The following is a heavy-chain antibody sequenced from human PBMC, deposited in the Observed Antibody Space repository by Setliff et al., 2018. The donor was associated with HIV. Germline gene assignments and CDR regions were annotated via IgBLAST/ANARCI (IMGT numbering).Heavy chain of an antibody. CDR1: GFSLSNTRMG. V-gene: IGHV2-26*01. J-gene: IGHJ4*01. CDR2: IFSNDEK. Sequence: SGPTLVNPTETLTLTCTVSGFSLSNTRMGVSWIRQPPGKALEWLAHIFSNDEKSYSISLKSRLTISKDTSKSQVVLTMTNMDPVDTATYYCARGLRYFDWLSPTYFYYWGHGTLVTVSS. D-gene: IGHD3-9*01. CDR3: ARGLRYFDWLSPTYFYY.